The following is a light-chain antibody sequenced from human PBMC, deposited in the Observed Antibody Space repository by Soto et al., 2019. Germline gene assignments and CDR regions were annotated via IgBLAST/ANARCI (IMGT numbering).Light chain of an antibody. V-gene: IGKV1-27*01. Sequence: DIQMTQSPSSLSASVGDRVTITCRASQGISNYLAWYQQKPGTVPKLLIYDASTLHSGVPSRFSGSGSGTDFTLTISSLQPEDVATYYCQKYNNAPRTFGQGTKVDIK. CDR2: DAS. CDR3: QKYNNAPRT. CDR1: QGISNY. J-gene: IGKJ1*01.